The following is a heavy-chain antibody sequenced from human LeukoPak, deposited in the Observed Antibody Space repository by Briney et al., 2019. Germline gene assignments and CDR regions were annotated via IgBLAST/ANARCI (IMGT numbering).Heavy chain of an antibody. CDR3: AREHKDYDGDGYYYDN. CDR1: GGSISNYH. J-gene: IGHJ4*02. D-gene: IGHD3-22*01. Sequence: SETLSLTCTVSGGSISNYHWAWIRQPAGQGLEWIGRLYVGRNTDHNPSLKSRVTMSVDSSKNQFSLRLRSVTAADTAVYYCAREHKDYDGDGYYYDNWGQGTLVTVTS. CDR2: LYVGRNT. V-gene: IGHV4-4*07.